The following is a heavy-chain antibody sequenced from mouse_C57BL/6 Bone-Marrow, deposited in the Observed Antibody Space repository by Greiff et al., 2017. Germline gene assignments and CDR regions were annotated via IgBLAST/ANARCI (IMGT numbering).Heavy chain of an antibody. V-gene: IGHV3-6*01. CDR3: EREMNYDYPWFAY. CDR1: GYSITSGYY. D-gene: IGHD2-4*01. J-gene: IGHJ3*01. Sequence: ESGPGLVKPSQSLSLTCSVTGYSITSGYYWNWIRQFPGNKLEWMGYISYDGSNNYNPSLKNRISITRDTSKNQFFLKLNSVTTEDTATYYCEREMNYDYPWFAYWGQGTLVTVSA. CDR2: ISYDGSN.